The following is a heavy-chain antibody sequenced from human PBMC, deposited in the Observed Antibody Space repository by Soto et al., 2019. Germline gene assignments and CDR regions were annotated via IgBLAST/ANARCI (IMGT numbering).Heavy chain of an antibody. CDR2: IYYSGST. CDR1: GGSISSGGYS. CDR3: ARVWYLNWFDP. D-gene: IGHD6-13*01. V-gene: IGHV4-31*03. J-gene: IGHJ5*02. Sequence: QVQLQESGPGLVKPSQTLSLTCTVSGGSISSGGYSWSWIRQHPGKGLEWIGYIYYSGSTSYNPSLTSRVTISVDTSKNQFSLKLSSVTAADTAVYYCARVWYLNWFDPWGQGTLVTVSS.